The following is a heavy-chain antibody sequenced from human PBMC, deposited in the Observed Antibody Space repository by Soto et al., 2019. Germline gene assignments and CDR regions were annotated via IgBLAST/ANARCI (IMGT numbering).Heavy chain of an antibody. J-gene: IGHJ6*02. CDR1: GGSFSGYY. D-gene: IGHD3-10*01. CDR2: INHSGST. Sequence: SETLSLTCAVYGGSFSGYYWSWIRQPPGKGLEWIGEINHSGSTNYNPSLKSRVTISVDMSKNQFSLKLSSVTAADTAVYYCASGGAWFGEYGMDVWGQGTTVTVSS. CDR3: ASGGAWFGEYGMDV. V-gene: IGHV4-34*01.